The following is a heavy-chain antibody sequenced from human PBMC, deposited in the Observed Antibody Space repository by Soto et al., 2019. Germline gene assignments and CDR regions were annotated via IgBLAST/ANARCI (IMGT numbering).Heavy chain of an antibody. Sequence: IHWVRQAPGKGLEWVSAISGSGGSTYYADSVKGRFTISRDNSKNTLYLQMNSLRAEDTAVCYCAKWPLYYYDSSGLLDAFDIWGQGTMVTVSS. CDR3: AKWPLYYYDSSGLLDAFDI. D-gene: IGHD3-22*01. CDR2: ISGSGGST. V-gene: IGHV3-23*01. J-gene: IGHJ3*02.